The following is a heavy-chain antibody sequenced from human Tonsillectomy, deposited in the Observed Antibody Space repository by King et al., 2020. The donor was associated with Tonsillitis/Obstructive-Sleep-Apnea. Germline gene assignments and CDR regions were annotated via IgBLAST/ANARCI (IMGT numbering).Heavy chain of an antibody. CDR3: AGMRDSGTTDDQ. CDR1: GFTFSNYW. V-gene: IGHV3-7*01. J-gene: IGHJ4*02. D-gene: IGHD1-14*01. Sequence: VQLVESGGDLVQPGGSLRLSCAASGFTFSNYWMSWVRQAPGKGLEWVATLNQDAGVKHYVDSVKGRFTISRDNAKNSLYVQMNSLRVEDTAVYYCAGMRDSGTTDDQWGQGTLVTVSS. CDR2: LNQDAGVK.